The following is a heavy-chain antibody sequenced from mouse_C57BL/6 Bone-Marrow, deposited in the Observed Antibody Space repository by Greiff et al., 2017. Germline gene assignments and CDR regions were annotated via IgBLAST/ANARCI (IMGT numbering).Heavy chain of an antibody. Sequence: VQLQQSGAELVRPGASVKLSCTASGFNITDDYMHWVKQRPEQGLEWIGWIDPESGDTEYDSKFQGKATITADTSSNTAYLQLSSLTSEDTAVYYCTSTVVAPHWYFDVWGTGTTVTVSS. D-gene: IGHD1-1*01. CDR1: GFNITDDY. CDR2: IDPESGDT. V-gene: IGHV14-4*01. J-gene: IGHJ1*03. CDR3: TSTVVAPHWYFDV.